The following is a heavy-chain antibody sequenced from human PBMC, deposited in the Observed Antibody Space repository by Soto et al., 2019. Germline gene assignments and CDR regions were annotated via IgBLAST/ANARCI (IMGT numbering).Heavy chain of an antibody. J-gene: IGHJ5*02. CDR3: ASFGVASMNWFDP. V-gene: IGHV4-30-4*01. CDR2: IYYSGNT. Sequence: QVQLQESGPGLAETLSLTCTVSGVSITSGDYYWNWIRQPPGKGLEWIGNIYYSGNTYYNPSLKSRVAISVDTSKNQFYLKLSSVTAADTAVYYCASFGVASMNWFDPWGQGTLVTVSS. D-gene: IGHD3-3*01. CDR1: GVSITSGDYY.